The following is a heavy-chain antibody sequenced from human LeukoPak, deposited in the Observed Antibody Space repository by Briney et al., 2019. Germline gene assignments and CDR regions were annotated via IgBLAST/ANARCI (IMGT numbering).Heavy chain of an antibody. CDR1: GFTFTNAW. Sequence: GGSLRLSCAASGFTFTNAWMSWVRQAPGKGLVWVGRIKSKTDGGTTDYAAPVKGRFTISRDDSKNTLYLQMNNLRAEDTAIYYCATDSYVSGSYYRLFYWGQGTLVTVSS. CDR2: IKSKTDGGTT. D-gene: IGHD3-10*01. CDR3: ATDSYVSGSYYRLFY. V-gene: IGHV3-15*05. J-gene: IGHJ4*02.